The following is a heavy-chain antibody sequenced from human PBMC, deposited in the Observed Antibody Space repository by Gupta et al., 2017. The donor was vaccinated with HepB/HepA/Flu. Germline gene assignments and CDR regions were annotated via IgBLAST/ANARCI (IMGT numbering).Heavy chain of an antibody. J-gene: IGHJ4*02. V-gene: IGHV3-21*01. CDR1: GFTFSSYI. CDR2: ISGSSRDI. CDR3: ARASRY. Sequence: EVQLVASGGGLVKPGGSLRLCWAASGFTFSSYIMQWVRQAPGKGLEWVSSISGSSRDIYYADSVKGRFTTSIGNAKNALYLQMNSLRAEDTAVYYCARASRYWGQGTLVTVSS.